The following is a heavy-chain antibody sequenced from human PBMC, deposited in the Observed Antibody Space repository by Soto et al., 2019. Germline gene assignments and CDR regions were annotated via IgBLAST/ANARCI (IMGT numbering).Heavy chain of an antibody. D-gene: IGHD6-13*01. CDR2: ISVSGNII. Sequence: XGSLQLSFATSGFTFSTYEFNWVRQAPGRGLEWISYISVSGNIIKYADSVKGRFTISRDNAENSLHLHMSSLRVDDTAVYFCVRDIMRASAAASLDCWGQGTQVTVSS. CDR1: GFTFSTYE. V-gene: IGHV3-48*03. J-gene: IGHJ4*02. CDR3: VRDIMRASAAASLDC.